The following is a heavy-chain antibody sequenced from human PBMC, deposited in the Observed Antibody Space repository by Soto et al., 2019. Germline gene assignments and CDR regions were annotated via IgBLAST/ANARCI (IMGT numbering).Heavy chain of an antibody. CDR1: GFTFTTYG. J-gene: IGHJ4*02. V-gene: IGHV3-30*18. CDR3: AKERTSSVSSGFDY. D-gene: IGHD6-6*01. CDR2: ISYDGSHA. Sequence: QVQLVDSGGGVVQPGRSLRLSCAASGFTFTTYGMHWVRRAPGKGLEWVAVISYDGSHAYYADYVKGRFTISRDNSKNTLYLQNNSLRVEDTAVYYCAKERTSSVSSGFDYWGRVTLVTV.